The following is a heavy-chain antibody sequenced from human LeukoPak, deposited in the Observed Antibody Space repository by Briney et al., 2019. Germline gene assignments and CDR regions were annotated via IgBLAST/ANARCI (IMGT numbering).Heavy chain of an antibody. J-gene: IGHJ4*02. Sequence: SGTLSLTCAVSGGSISSNNWWGWVRQPPGKGLEWIGEIYHSGSTNYNPSLKSRVTISVDKSKNQFSLKLSSVTAADTAVYYCARTNGYSGYDYSPYYFDYWGQGTLVTVSS. D-gene: IGHD5-12*01. CDR1: GGSISSNNW. CDR2: IYHSGST. V-gene: IGHV4-4*02. CDR3: ARTNGYSGYDYSPYYFDY.